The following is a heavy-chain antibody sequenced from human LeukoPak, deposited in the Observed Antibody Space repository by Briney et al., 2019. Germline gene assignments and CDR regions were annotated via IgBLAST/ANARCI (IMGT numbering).Heavy chain of an antibody. J-gene: IGHJ6*02. CDR2: IYYSGST. V-gene: IGHV4-31*03. CDR3: AREGGYSSSWYTRRGYYGMDV. Sequence: SQTLSLTCTVSGGSISSGGYYWSWIRQHPGKGLEWIGYIYYSGSTYYNPSLKNRVTISVDTSKNQFSLKLSSVTAADTAVYYCAREGGYSSSWYTRRGYYGMDVWGQGTTVTVSS. D-gene: IGHD6-13*01. CDR1: GGSISSGGYY.